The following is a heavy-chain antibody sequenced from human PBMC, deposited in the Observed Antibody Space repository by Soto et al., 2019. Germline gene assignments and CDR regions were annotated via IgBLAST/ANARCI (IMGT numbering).Heavy chain of an antibody. Sequence: SETLSLTCTVSGGSISSGGYYWSWIRQHPGKGLEWIGYIYYSGSTYYNPSLKSRVTISVDTSKNQFSLKLSSVTAADTAVYYCARSARQGVFDYWGQGTLVTVSS. D-gene: IGHD6-6*01. V-gene: IGHV4-31*03. J-gene: IGHJ4*02. CDR3: ARSARQGVFDY. CDR2: IYYSGST. CDR1: GGSISSGGYY.